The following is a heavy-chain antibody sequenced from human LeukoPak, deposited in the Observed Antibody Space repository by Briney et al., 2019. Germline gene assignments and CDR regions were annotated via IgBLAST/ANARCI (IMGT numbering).Heavy chain of an antibody. CDR2: ISGSDGST. Sequence: PGGSLRLSCAASGFTFSSYAMSWVRQAPGKGLEWVSAISGSDGSTYYADSVKGRFTISRDNSKNTLYLQMNSLRAEDTAVYYCAKDLGNIVVVVAATSYWGQGTLVTVSS. CDR1: GFTFSSYA. CDR3: AKDLGNIVVVVAATSY. J-gene: IGHJ4*02. D-gene: IGHD2-15*01. V-gene: IGHV3-23*01.